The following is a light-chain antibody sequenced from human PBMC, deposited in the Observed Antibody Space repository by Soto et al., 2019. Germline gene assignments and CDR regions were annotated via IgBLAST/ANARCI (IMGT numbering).Light chain of an antibody. CDR2: DAS. J-gene: IGKJ2*01. V-gene: IGKV1-5*01. CDR3: QQYNSYLYT. Sequence: DIQMTQSPSTLPASVGDRVTITCRASQSISWWLAWYQQKPGKAPKLLIYDASSLESGVPSRFSASGSGTEFTLTISSLQPDDFATYYCQQYNSYLYTFGQGTKLEIK. CDR1: QSISWW.